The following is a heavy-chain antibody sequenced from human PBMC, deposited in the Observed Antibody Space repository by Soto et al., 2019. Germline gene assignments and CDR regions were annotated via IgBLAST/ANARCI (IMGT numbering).Heavy chain of an antibody. CDR2: IYYTGTT. V-gene: IGHV4-59*08. CDR3: ARLGGFYQSLDS. CDR1: GGSISSYY. J-gene: IGHJ5*01. D-gene: IGHD3-22*01. Sequence: SETLSLTCTVSGGSISSYYWSWIRQPPGKGLEWIGYIYYTGTTTYNPSIKNRVTISVDTSKNQFSLNLTSVSAADTAVYYCARLGGFYQSLDSWGQGTLVTVSS.